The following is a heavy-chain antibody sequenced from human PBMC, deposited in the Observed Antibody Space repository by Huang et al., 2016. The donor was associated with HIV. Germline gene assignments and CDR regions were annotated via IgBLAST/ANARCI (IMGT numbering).Heavy chain of an antibody. CDR1: GGSINRGRYY. D-gene: IGHD3-3*01. V-gene: IGHV4-39*01. CDR3: ARNHDFWRGRMFAISYFDV. CDR2: LYYTGKR. Sequence: QMRFQESGPGLVKPSGTLSLTCNVSGGSINRGRYYWGWIRQPPGKGLEVVGSLYYTGKRHYDPSLKGRLTMSADTSKNQFSLNLSSVTAADTAIYYCARNHDFWRGRMFAISYFDVWGRGTLVTVAS. J-gene: IGHJ2*01.